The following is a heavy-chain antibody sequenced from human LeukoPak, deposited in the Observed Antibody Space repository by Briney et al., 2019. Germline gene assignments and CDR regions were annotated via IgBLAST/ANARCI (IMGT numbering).Heavy chain of an antibody. D-gene: IGHD1-26*01. J-gene: IGHJ6*03. Sequence: PGGSLRLSCAASGFSFSTYAMSWVRQAPGKGLEWVSAISAGGATIYYADSVKGRFTVSRDNSKNTLYLHMNSLRAEDTAIYYCAKDSGGTYFDYYYYMDVWGKGTTVTVSS. CDR1: GFSFSTYA. V-gene: IGHV3-23*01. CDR2: ISAGGATI. CDR3: AKDSGGTYFDYYYYMDV.